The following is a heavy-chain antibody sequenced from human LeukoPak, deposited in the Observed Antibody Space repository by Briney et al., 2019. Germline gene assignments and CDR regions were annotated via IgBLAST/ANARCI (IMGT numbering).Heavy chain of an antibody. V-gene: IGHV3-43*02. Sequence: GGSLRLSCAASGFTFNDYAMHWVRQAPGKGLEWVSRINGDGGSTYYADFVKGRFTISRDNSKNSLYLQMNSLRTEDTALYYCAKDGVGYCSGGSCYSFWYCCMDVWGQGTTVTVSS. CDR3: AKDGVGYCSGGSCYSFWYCCMDV. J-gene: IGHJ6*02. CDR2: INGDGGST. D-gene: IGHD2-15*01. CDR1: GFTFNDYA.